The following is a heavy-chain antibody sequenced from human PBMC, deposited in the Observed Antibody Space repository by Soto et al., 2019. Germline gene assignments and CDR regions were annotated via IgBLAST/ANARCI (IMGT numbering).Heavy chain of an antibody. CDR1: GFSLSTSGVG. CDR2: IYWDDDK. Sequence: QITLKESGPTLVKPTQTLTLTCTFSGFSLSTSGVGVGWIRQPPGKALEWLALIYWDDDKRYSPSLKSRLTITKDTSKNQLVLTMTNMDPVDTATYYCAHKGSGWSYFDYWGQGTLVTVSS. D-gene: IGHD6-19*01. V-gene: IGHV2-5*02. J-gene: IGHJ4*02. CDR3: AHKGSGWSYFDY.